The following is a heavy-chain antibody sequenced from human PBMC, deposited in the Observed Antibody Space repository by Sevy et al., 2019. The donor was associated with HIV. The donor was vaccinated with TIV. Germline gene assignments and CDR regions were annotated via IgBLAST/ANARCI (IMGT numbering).Heavy chain of an antibody. CDR2: ISGSGGST. CDR1: GFTFSSYA. CDR3: AKDPDGGMIVVVITWFDP. V-gene: IGHV3-23*01. Sequence: GGSLRLSCAASGFTFSSYAMSWVRQAPGKGLEWVSAISGSGGSTYYADSVKGRFTISRDNSKNTLYLQMNSLRAEDTAVYYCAKDPDGGMIVVVITWFDPWGQGTLVTVSS. D-gene: IGHD3-22*01. J-gene: IGHJ5*02.